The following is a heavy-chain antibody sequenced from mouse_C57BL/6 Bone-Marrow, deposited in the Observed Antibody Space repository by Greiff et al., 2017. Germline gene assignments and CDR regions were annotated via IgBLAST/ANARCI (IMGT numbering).Heavy chain of an antibody. CDR2: ISSGGDYI. CDR3: TRRGANWAFDY. V-gene: IGHV5S21*01. J-gene: IGHJ2*01. CDR1: GFTFSSYA. Sequence: EVKLMESGEGLVKPGGSLKLSCAASGFTFSSYAMSWVRQTPEKRLEWVAYISSGGDYIYYADTVKGRFTISRDNARNTLYLQMSSLKSEDTAMYYCTRRGANWAFDYWGQGTTRTVSS. D-gene: IGHD4-1*01.